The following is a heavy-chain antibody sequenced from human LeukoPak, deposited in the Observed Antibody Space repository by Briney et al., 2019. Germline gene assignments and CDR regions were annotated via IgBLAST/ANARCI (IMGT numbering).Heavy chain of an antibody. V-gene: IGHV4-39*07. Sequence: SETLSLTCTVSGGSISSSSYYWGWIRQPPGKGLEWIGEINHSGSTNYNPSLKSRVTISVDTSKNQFSLKLSSVTAADTAVYYCASGELLLDPWGQGTLVTVSS. D-gene: IGHD1-26*01. CDR3: ASGELLLDP. J-gene: IGHJ5*02. CDR1: GGSISSSSYY. CDR2: INHSGST.